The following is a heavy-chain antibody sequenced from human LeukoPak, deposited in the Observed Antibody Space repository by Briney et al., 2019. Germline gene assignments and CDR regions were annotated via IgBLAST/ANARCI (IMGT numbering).Heavy chain of an antibody. CDR1: GGSINSGY. Sequence: PSETLSLTCSVSGGSINSGYWSWIRQPPGKGLEWIGEINHSGSTNYNPSLKSRVTISVDTSKNQFSLKLSSVTAADTAVYYCARETYPMHYYDSSGSAPFDYWGQGTLVTVSS. J-gene: IGHJ4*02. CDR3: ARETYPMHYYDSSGSAPFDY. D-gene: IGHD3-22*01. V-gene: IGHV4-34*01. CDR2: INHSGST.